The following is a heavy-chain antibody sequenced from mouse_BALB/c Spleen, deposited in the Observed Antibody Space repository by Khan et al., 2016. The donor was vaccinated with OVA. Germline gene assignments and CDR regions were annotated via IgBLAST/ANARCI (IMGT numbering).Heavy chain of an antibody. V-gene: IGHV2-2*01. Sequence: QVQLQQSGPGLVQPSQNLSITCTVSGFSLINYGVHWVRQSPGKALEWLGVIWSGGSTDYNAAFISRLSITKDNSKSQIFFKMNSLQADDTAIYYCARYGVFHYHGYGGMDYWGQGTSVTVSS. D-gene: IGHD1-2*01. CDR3: ARYGVFHYHGYGGMDY. CDR2: IWSGGST. J-gene: IGHJ4*01. CDR1: GFSLINYG.